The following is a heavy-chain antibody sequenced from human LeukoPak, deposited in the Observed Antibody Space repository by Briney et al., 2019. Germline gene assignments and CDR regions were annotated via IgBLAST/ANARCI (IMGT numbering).Heavy chain of an antibody. V-gene: IGHV3-72*01. CDR2: IRKKVNSYTT. J-gene: IGHJ3*02. CDR3: VRGYHSFDI. Sequence: GGSLRLSCAASGFMFSDYYMDWVRQVPGKGLEWVGRIRKKVNSYTTEYAASVKGRFTISRDDLKNSLYLQMNSLKTEDMALYYCVRGYHSFDIWGQGTMVTVSS. D-gene: IGHD2-2*01. CDR1: GFMFSDYY.